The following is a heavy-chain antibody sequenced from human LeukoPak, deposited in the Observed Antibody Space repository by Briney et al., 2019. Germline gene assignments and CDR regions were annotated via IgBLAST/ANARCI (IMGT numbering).Heavy chain of an antibody. Sequence: PSETLSLTCTVSGRSMSSYYWSWIRQPPGKGLEWIRYIYYSGSTNYNPSLKSRVTISVDTSKNQFSLKLSSVTAADTAVYYCARDPGVQQGYYYYGMDVWGQETTVTVSS. D-gene: IGHD6-13*01. CDR3: ARDPGVQQGYYYYGMDV. CDR1: GRSMSSYY. V-gene: IGHV4-59*01. J-gene: IGHJ6*02. CDR2: IYYSGST.